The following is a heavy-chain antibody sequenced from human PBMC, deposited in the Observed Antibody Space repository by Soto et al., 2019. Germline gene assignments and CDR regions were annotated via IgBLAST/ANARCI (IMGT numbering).Heavy chain of an antibody. V-gene: IGHV4-31*03. CDR2: IYYSGST. CDR1: GGSISSGGYY. D-gene: IGHD6-6*01. CDR3: ARDRWQLASYYYYGMDV. J-gene: IGHJ6*02. Sequence: SETLSLTCTVSGGSISSGGYYWSWIRQHPGKGLEWIGYIYYSGSTYYNPSLKSRVTISVDTSKNQFSLKLSSVTAADTAVYYCARDRWQLASYYYYGMDVWGQGTTVTVSS.